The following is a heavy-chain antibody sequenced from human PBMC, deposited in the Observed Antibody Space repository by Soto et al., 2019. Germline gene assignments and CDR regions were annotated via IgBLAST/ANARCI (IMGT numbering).Heavy chain of an antibody. Sequence: EVQVVESGGGLAQPGESLTLSCRASGFTFSSYSMNWVRQAPGRGLEWVSFIGGTGTTKYYADSVKGRFTISRDNAGNALYLQMSSLRDEDTAVYYCARDPKSGISYFDSWGQGVLVTVSS. V-gene: IGHV3-48*02. D-gene: IGHD3-3*01. CDR2: IGGTGTTK. J-gene: IGHJ4*02. CDR1: GFTFSSYS. CDR3: ARDPKSGISYFDS.